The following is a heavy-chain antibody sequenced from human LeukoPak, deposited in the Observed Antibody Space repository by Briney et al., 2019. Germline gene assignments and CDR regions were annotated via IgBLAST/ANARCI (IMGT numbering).Heavy chain of an antibody. CDR2: ISGSGGST. V-gene: IGHV3-23*01. Sequence: GGSLRLSCAASGVTFSSYAMSWVRQAPGKGLEWVSGISGSGGSTYYADSVKGRFTISRDNSRNTLYLQMNNLRAEDTAIYYCAKDTYYSGSYIWFDPRGQGTLVTVSS. CDR3: AKDTYYSGSYIWFDP. D-gene: IGHD1-26*01. J-gene: IGHJ5*02. CDR1: GVTFSSYA.